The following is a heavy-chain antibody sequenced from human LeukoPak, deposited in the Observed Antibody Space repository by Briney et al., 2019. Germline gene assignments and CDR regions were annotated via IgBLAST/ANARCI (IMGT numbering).Heavy chain of an antibody. J-gene: IGHJ6*02. CDR2: IYGNDDK. Sequence: SWVRQAPGKGLEWLALIYGNDDKRYSPSLKSRLTITKDTSKNQVVLTMTNMDPVDTATYYCAHRGSNYNYGMDVWDQGTTVTVSS. V-gene: IGHV2-5*01. CDR3: AHRGSNYNYGMDV.